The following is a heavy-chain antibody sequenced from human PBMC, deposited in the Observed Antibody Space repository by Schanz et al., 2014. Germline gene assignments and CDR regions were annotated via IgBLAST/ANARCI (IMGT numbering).Heavy chain of an antibody. CDR1: GYPFTSDD. J-gene: IGHJ4*02. CDR3: ARAPTAYCSDTSCLGTPFDY. V-gene: IGHV1-3*01. D-gene: IGHD2-2*01. CDR2: INAGTGNT. Sequence: QVQLVQSGAEVKKPGASVKVSCRASGYPFTSDDITWVRQAPGQGLEWMGWINAGTGNTEYSQKFQGRVTITRDTLASTAYMEVSSLRSEDTAVYYCARAPTAYCSDTSCLGTPFDYWGQGTLVTVSA.